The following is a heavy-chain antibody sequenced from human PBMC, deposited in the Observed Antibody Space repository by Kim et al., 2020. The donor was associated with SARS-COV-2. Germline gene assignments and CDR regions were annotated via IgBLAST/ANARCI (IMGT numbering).Heavy chain of an antibody. CDR2: IWYDGSNK. D-gene: IGHD3-3*01. CDR3: ARDRRLNQYYDFWSGYGYYYYGMDV. J-gene: IGHJ6*02. Sequence: GGSLRLSCAASGFTFSSYGMHWVRQAPGKGLEWVAVIWYDGSNKYYADSVKGRFTISRDNSKNTLYLQMNSLRAEDTAVNYCARDRRLNQYYDFWSGYGYYYYGMDVWGQGTTVTVSS. CDR1: GFTFSSYG. V-gene: IGHV3-33*01.